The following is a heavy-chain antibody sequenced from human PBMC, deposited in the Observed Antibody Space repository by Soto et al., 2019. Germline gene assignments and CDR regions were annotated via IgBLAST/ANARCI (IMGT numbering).Heavy chain of an antibody. D-gene: IGHD6-19*01. CDR3: TRWAYSYGWYFDY. CDR2: IRSKPNNYAT. V-gene: IGHV3-73*01. J-gene: IGHJ4*02. CDR1: GFTFSGCA. Sequence: EVQLVESGGGLVQPGGSLKLSCAASGFTFSGCAMHWVRQASGKGLEWLGRIRSKPNNYATEYAASLQGRFTISRDDSKNTAYLEMNSLKTEDTAVYYCTRWAYSYGWYFDYWGQGALVTVSS.